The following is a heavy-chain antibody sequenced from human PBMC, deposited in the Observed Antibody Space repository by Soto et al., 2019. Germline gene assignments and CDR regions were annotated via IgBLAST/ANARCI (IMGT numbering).Heavy chain of an antibody. Sequence: ASVKVSCKVSGYTLTELSMHWVRQAPGKGLEWMGGFDPEDGETIYAQKFQGRVTMTEDTSTDTAYMELSSLRSEDTAVYYCATADPRWYYYYYMDVWGKGTTVTVSS. CDR2: FDPEDGET. D-gene: IGHD2-15*01. J-gene: IGHJ6*03. CDR3: ATADPRWYYYYYMDV. CDR1: GYTLTELS. V-gene: IGHV1-24*01.